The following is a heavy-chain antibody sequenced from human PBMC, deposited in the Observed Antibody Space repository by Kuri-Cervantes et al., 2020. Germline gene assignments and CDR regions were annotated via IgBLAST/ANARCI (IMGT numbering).Heavy chain of an antibody. CDR1: GGSFSGYY. CDR2: INESGKT. CDR3: ARVPGSFDY. D-gene: IGHD3-10*01. V-gene: IGHV4-34*01. J-gene: IGHJ4*02. Sequence: GSLRLSCAVYGGSFSGYYWSWIRQSPGKGLEWIAEINESGKTYYNPSLKSRVIISVDTPKNQFSLNLSSVAAADTAVYFCARVPGSFDYWGQGTQVTVSS.